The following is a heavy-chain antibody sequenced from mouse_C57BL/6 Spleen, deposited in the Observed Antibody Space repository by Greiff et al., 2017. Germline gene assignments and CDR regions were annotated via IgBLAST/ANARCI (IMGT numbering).Heavy chain of an antibody. CDR2: IWSDGST. CDR1: GFSLTSYG. CDR3: ARNDPSYYYAMDY. Sequence: VQLVESGPGLVAPSQSLSITCTVSGFSLTSYGVHWVRQPPGKGLEWLVVIWSDGSTTYNAALKSRLSISKDNSKSQVFLKMNSLQTDDTAMYYCARNDPSYYYAMDYWGQGTSVTVSS. J-gene: IGHJ4*01. D-gene: IGHD2-3*01. V-gene: IGHV2-6*03.